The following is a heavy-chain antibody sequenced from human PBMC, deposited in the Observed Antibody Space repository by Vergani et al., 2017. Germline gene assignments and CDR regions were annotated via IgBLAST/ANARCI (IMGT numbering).Heavy chain of an antibody. CDR1: GDTFSNYA. Sequence: QVQLLQSGAAVRKPGSSVTVSCKASGDTFSNYAITWVRQAPGQGLQWMGRMIPTFDSKNYAPRFQVRVTLTADASASTSYMELTSLTSEDTAVYFCARGSSYFDSGGYADTWGQGTLVTVS. CDR2: MIPTFDSK. CDR3: ARGSSYFDSGGYADT. D-gene: IGHD3-22*01. J-gene: IGHJ5*02. V-gene: IGHV1-69*13.